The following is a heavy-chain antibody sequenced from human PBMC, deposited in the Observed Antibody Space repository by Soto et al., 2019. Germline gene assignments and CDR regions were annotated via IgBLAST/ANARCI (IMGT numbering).Heavy chain of an antibody. CDR3: ARRGSGSCYDY. Sequence: EVQLLESGGGLVQPGGSLRLSCAASGFTFSSYAMRWVRQAPGKGLEWVSAISGSGDSTYYADSVKGRFTISRDNSKNTVYLQMNSLRGEDTAVYYCARRGSGSCYDYWGQGTLVTVSS. CDR1: GFTFSSYA. J-gene: IGHJ4*02. D-gene: IGHD1-26*01. CDR2: ISGSGDST. V-gene: IGHV3-23*01.